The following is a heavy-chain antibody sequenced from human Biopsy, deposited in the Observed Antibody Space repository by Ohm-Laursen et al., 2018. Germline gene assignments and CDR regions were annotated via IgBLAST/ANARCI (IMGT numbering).Heavy chain of an antibody. J-gene: IGHJ5*01. CDR2: ISPKIGNT. V-gene: IGHV1-18*01. CDR1: GYSFINNG. Sequence: SVTASCKSSGYSFINNGISWVRQAPGQGLEWLGWISPKIGNTYFTQHFQDRITMTTDTSTTTAYMELKSLRSDDTAVYYCERVISLWGGDCYSLDSGGQGTLVTVSS. D-gene: IGHD2-21*02. CDR3: ERVISLWGGDCYSLDS.